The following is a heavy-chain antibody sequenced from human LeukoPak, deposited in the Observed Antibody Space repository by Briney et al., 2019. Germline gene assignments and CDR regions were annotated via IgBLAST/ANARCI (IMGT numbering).Heavy chain of an antibody. CDR1: GFSFSDYD. V-gene: IGHV4-59*12. CDR3: ARLYSEPRPPDY. D-gene: IGHD3-22*01. Sequence: GSLRLSCAPSGFSFSDYDMNWVRPAPGRGLEWVGCMYYSGNAHYNPSLKSRVTISVDTSKHQFSLRLTSVTAADTAVYYCARLYSEPRPPDYWGQGTLVTVSS. CDR2: MYYSGNA. J-gene: IGHJ4*02.